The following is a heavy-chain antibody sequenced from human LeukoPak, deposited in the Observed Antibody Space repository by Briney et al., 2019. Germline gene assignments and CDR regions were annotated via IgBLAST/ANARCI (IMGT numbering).Heavy chain of an antibody. V-gene: IGHV1-69*04. D-gene: IGHD6-13*01. J-gene: IGHJ5*02. CDR2: IIPILGIA. CDR1: GGTFSSFA. Sequence: SVKVSCKASGGTFSSFAISWVRQAPGQGLEWMGRIIPILGIANYAQKFQGRVTITADKSTSTAYMELSSLRSEDTAVYYCASEQHLVRIFPYRWFDPWGQGTLVTVSS. CDR3: ASEQHLVRIFPYRWFDP.